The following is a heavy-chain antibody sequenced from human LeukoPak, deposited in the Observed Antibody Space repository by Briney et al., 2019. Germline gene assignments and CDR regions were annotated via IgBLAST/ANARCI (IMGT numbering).Heavy chain of an antibody. CDR1: GYSFTSYW. CDR2: IYPGDSDT. CDR3: ARHSLERNTATLVY. Sequence: PGESLKISCRGSGYSFTSYWIGWVRQMPGKGLEWMGIIYPGDSDTRYSPSFQGRVTISADKSISTAYLQWSSLKASDTAMYYCARHSLERNTATLVYWGQGTLVTVSS. V-gene: IGHV5-51*01. D-gene: IGHD5-18*01. J-gene: IGHJ4*02.